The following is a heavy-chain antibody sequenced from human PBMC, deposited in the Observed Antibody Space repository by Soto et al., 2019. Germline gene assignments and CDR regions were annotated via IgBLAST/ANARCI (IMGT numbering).Heavy chain of an antibody. V-gene: IGHV4-4*08. CDR2: MCSDGSP. Sequence: SETLSLTCTVSGGSTNSYYWSWIRQPPGKGLERIGNMCSDGSPRYNPSLNGRLTVSVDTSKSQISLKLSSVTAADTVVFYCARFDNSATYQTFDCWGQGTLVTVSS. J-gene: IGHJ4*02. CDR1: GGSTNSYY. CDR3: ARFDNSATYQTFDC. D-gene: IGHD1-26*01.